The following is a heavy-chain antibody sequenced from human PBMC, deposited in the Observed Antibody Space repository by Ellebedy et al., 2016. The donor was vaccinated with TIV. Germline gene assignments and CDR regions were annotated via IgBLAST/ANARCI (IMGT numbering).Heavy chain of an antibody. CDR1: GGTFSSYA. CDR2: VVPLADVT. D-gene: IGHD3-3*01. CDR3: ARASFGPFTIFAYYYYYGMDV. J-gene: IGHJ6*02. Sequence: ASVKVSCKASGGTFSSYAISWVRQAPGQGLEWIGGVVPLADVTKYAPNLQDRVTITADESTSTAYMELSSLRSEDTAVYYCARASFGPFTIFAYYYYYGMDVWGQGTTVTVSS. V-gene: IGHV1-69*10.